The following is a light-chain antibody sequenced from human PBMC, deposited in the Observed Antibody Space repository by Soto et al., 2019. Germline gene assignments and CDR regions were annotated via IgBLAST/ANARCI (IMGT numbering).Light chain of an antibody. Sequence: EIVLTQSPGTLSLSPGERATLSCRASQSVSSSYLAWYQQKPGQAPRLLIYAASSRATGIPDRFSGSGSGTDFTLTISRLEPEAFAVYYCQQYGSSPWTFGQGTKVEIK. V-gene: IGKV3-20*01. CDR2: AAS. J-gene: IGKJ1*01. CDR3: QQYGSSPWT. CDR1: QSVSSSY.